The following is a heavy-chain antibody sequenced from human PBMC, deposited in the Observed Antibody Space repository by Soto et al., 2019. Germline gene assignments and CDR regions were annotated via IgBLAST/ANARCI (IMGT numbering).Heavy chain of an antibody. D-gene: IGHD2-2*02. V-gene: IGHV1-69*13. CDR3: ARAVYQLLYGGIYYYYGMDV. J-gene: IGHJ6*02. CDR2: IIPIFGTA. Sequence: WASVKVSCKASGGTFSSYAISWVRQAPGQGLEWMGGIIPIFGTANYAQKFQGRVTITADESTSTAYMELSSLRSEDTAVYYCARAVYQLLYGGIYYYYGMDVWGQGTTVTVSS. CDR1: GGTFSSYA.